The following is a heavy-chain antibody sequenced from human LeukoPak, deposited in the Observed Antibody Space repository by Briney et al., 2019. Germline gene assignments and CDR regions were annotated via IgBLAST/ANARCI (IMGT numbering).Heavy chain of an antibody. Sequence: GGSLRLSCAASGFTFSNYWMSWVRQAPGKGLEWVANIKQDGSEKYYVDSVKGRFTISRDNAKSSLYLQMNSLRAEGTAVYYCAREISSWYRTEGRFDPWGQGTLVTVSS. V-gene: IGHV3-7*01. D-gene: IGHD6-13*01. J-gene: IGHJ5*02. CDR3: AREISSWYRTEGRFDP. CDR1: GFTFSNYW. CDR2: IKQDGSEK.